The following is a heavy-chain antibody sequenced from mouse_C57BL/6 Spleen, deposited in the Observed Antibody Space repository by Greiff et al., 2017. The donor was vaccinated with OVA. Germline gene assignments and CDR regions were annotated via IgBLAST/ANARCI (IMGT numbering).Heavy chain of an antibody. Sequence: QVQLQQPGAELVMPGASVKLSCKASGYTFTSYWMHWVKQRPGQGLEWIGEIDPSDSYTTYNQKFKDKSTLTVDKSSSTAYMQLSSLTSEDSAVYYCARRGGYYAMDYWGQGTSVTVSS. CDR1: GYTFTSYW. CDR2: IDPSDSYT. CDR3: ARRGGYYAMDY. J-gene: IGHJ4*01. V-gene: IGHV1-69*01.